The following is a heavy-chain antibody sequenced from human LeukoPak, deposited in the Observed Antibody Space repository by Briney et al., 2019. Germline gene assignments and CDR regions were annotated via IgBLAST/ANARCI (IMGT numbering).Heavy chain of an antibody. V-gene: IGHV4-59*11. CDR2: IYYSGST. J-gene: IGHJ5*02. D-gene: IGHD2-21*02. CDR3: ARAGDCGGDCYMSRFDP. CDR1: GGFISSHY. Sequence: SETLSLMCTVSGGFISSHYWMWLRQPPGKGLEWIGYIYYSGSTNYNPSLKSRVTISVDTSKNQFSLKLSSVTAADTAVYYCARAGDCGGDCYMSRFDPWGQGTLVTVSS.